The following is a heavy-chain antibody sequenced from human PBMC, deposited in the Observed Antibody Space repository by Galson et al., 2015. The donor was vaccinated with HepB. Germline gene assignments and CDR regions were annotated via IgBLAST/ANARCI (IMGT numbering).Heavy chain of an antibody. CDR2: ISYDGSNK. CDR3: AKTPHYYDSSGYWYYFDY. CDR1: GFTFSSYA. Sequence: SLRLSCAASGFTFSSYAMHWVRQAPGKGLEWVAVISYDGSNKYYADSVKGRFTISRDNSKNTLYLQMNSLRAEDTAVYYCAKTPHYYDSSGYWYYFDYWGQGTLVTVSS. V-gene: IGHV3-30-3*01. J-gene: IGHJ4*02. D-gene: IGHD3-22*01.